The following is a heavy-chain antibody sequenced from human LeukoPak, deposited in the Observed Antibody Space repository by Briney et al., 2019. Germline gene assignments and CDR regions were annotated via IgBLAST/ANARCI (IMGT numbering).Heavy chain of an antibody. CDR1: GFTFSSYS. J-gene: IGHJ4*02. Sequence: GGSLRLSCAASGFTFSSYSMNWVRQAPGKGLEWVSYISSSSSTIYYADSVKGRFTISRDNAKNSLYLQMNSLRAEDTAVYYCARDRGSHAQNWGQGTLVTVSS. D-gene: IGHD3-10*01. CDR3: ARDRGSHAQN. CDR2: ISSSSSTI. V-gene: IGHV3-48*04.